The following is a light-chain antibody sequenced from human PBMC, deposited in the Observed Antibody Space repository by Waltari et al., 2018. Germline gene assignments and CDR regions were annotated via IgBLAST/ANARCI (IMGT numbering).Light chain of an antibody. CDR2: EAS. V-gene: IGKV3-15*01. CDR3: QQYNDYYS. Sequence: IVMTQSPATLSVSPGEGATLPCRASQSIATNLAWYQQKPGQGPRLLISEASTRVAGIPARFSGRGSGTEFTLTISSLQSEDFAVYYCQQYNDYYSFGQGTRLEIK. J-gene: IGKJ2*01. CDR1: QSIATN.